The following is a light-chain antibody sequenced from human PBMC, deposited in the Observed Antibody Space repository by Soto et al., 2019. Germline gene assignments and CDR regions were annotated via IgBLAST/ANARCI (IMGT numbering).Light chain of an antibody. CDR1: QNIANY. CDR3: QQSYSSPFT. Sequence: DIQMTQSPSSLSASVGDRVTITCRASQNIANYLNWYQQKPGKAPKLLIYATSTLQTGVPSRFSGSGSGTDFNLSITSLQYEDFATYYCQQSYSSPFTFGPGTKVDIK. J-gene: IGKJ3*01. CDR2: ATS. V-gene: IGKV1-39*01.